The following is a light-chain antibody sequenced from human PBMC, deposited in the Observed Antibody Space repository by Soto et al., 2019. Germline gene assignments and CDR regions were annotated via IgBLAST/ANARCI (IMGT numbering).Light chain of an antibody. V-gene: IGKV3-20*01. CDR2: GAS. CDR1: QSVSNNY. J-gene: IGKJ1*01. Sequence: EIVLTQYPGTLSLSPGEGATLSCRASQSVSNNYLAWYQQKPGQAPRLLIYGASSRATGIPDRFSGSGSGTDFTLTISRLEPEDFAVYHCQQYGSLPWTFGQGTKVDIK. CDR3: QQYGSLPWT.